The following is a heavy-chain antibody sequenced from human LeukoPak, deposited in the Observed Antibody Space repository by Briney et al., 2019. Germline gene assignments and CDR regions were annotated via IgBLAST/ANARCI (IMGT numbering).Heavy chain of an antibody. Sequence: PSETLSLTCTVSGGSISSSSYYWGWIRQPPGKGLDWIGSIYYSGSTYYNPSLKSRVTISVDTSKNQFSLKLSSVTAADTAVYYCARHAVDTARSYHAFDIWGQGTMVTVSS. CDR2: IYYSGST. J-gene: IGHJ3*02. V-gene: IGHV4-39*01. CDR3: ARHAVDTARSYHAFDI. CDR1: GGSISSSSYY. D-gene: IGHD5-18*01.